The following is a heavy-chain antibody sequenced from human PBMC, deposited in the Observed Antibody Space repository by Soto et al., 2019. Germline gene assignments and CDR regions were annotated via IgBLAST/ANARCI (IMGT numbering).Heavy chain of an antibody. V-gene: IGHV3-21*01. J-gene: IGHJ4*02. CDR1: GFTFSSYS. Sequence: GGSLRLSCAASGFTFSSYSMNWVRQAPGKGLEWVSSISSSSSYIYYADSVKGRFTISRDNAKNSLYLQMNSLRAEDTAVYYCARAPSYYYDSSGYPDYWGQGTLVTVSS. CDR2: ISSSSSYI. D-gene: IGHD3-22*01. CDR3: ARAPSYYYDSSGYPDY.